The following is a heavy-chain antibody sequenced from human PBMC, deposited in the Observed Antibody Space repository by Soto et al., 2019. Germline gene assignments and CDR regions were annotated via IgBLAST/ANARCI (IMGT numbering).Heavy chain of an antibody. D-gene: IGHD6-19*01. CDR3: ARRRYSIGWSTNWFDP. J-gene: IGHJ5*02. Sequence: SETLSLTCTVSGGSSSSSNYYWGWIRQPPEKGLEWVGSISYSGSTYYNPSLKSRVTLSVDTSKNQFSLKLTSVTAADTAVYYCARRRYSIGWSTNWFDPWGQGTLVTVSS. V-gene: IGHV4-39*01. CDR2: ISYSGST. CDR1: GGSSSSSNYY.